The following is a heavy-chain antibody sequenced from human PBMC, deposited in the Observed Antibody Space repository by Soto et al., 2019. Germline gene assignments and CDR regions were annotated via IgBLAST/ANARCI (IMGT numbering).Heavy chain of an antibody. D-gene: IGHD1-26*01. J-gene: IGHJ4*02. CDR2: IWYDGRNK. Sequence: QVQLVESGGGVVQPGRSLRLSCAASGFTFSSYGMHWVRQAPGKGLEWVAVIWYDGRNKYYADSVKGRFTISRDNPKNTVYLQMSSLRAEDTAVYYCARDREWELTREYFDYWGQGTLVTVSS. CDR3: ARDREWELTREYFDY. V-gene: IGHV3-33*01. CDR1: GFTFSSYG.